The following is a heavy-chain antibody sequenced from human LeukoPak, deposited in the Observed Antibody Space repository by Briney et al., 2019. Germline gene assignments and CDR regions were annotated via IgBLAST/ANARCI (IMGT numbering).Heavy chain of an antibody. V-gene: IGHV4-31*03. J-gene: IGHJ4*02. Sequence: PSETLSLTCTVSGGSISSGGYYWSWIRQHPGKGLEWIGYIYYSGSTYCNPSLKSRVTISVDTSKNQFSLKLSSVTAADTAVYYCARDDYDSSGYHYWGQGTLVTVSS. D-gene: IGHD3-22*01. CDR2: IYYSGST. CDR1: GGSISSGGYY. CDR3: ARDDYDSSGYHY.